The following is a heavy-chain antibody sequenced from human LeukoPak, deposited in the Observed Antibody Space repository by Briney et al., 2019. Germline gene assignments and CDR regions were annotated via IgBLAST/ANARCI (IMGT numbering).Heavy chain of an antibody. Sequence: GGSLRLSCAASGFTFSSYAMHWVRQAPGKGLEWVAVISYDGSNKYYADSVKGRFTISRDNSKNTLYLQMNSLRAEDTAVYYCARDDFPYYYDSSGYSPHYWGQGTLVTVSS. J-gene: IGHJ4*02. CDR2: ISYDGSNK. V-gene: IGHV3-30*04. CDR1: GFTFSSYA. CDR3: ARDDFPYYYDSSGYSPHY. D-gene: IGHD3-22*01.